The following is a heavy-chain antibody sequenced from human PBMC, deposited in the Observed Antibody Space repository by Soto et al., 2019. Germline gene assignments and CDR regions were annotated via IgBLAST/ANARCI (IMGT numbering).Heavy chain of an antibody. J-gene: IGHJ6*03. CDR1: GYTFTSYD. CDR2: MNPNSGNT. D-gene: IGHD6-13*01. CDR3: ARGSWYHDYYYYYMDV. V-gene: IGHV1-8*01. Sequence: ASVNVSCKASGYTFTSYDINWVRQATGQGLEWMGWMNPNSGNTGYAQKFQGRVTMTRNTSISTAYMELSSLRSEDTAVYYCARGSWYHDYYYYYMDVWGKGTTVTVSS.